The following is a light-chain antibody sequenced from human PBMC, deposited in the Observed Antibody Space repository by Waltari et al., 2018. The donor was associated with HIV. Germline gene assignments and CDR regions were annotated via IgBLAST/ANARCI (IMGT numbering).Light chain of an antibody. J-gene: IGKJ1*01. Sequence: RVMTQSPATLSVSQGESATLSCRASQSVATHLAWYQQKPGHAPRLLIYAASTRATGVPARFSGSGSGTEFTLTITSLQSEDVSVYYCQQYNNSPPWSFGQGTKVEI. CDR2: AAS. V-gene: IGKV3-15*01. CDR1: QSVATH. CDR3: QQYNNSPPWS.